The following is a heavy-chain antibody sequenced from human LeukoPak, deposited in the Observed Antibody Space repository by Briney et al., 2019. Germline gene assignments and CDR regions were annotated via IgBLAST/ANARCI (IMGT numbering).Heavy chain of an antibody. CDR1: GYTFTSYA. D-gene: IGHD3-22*01. Sequence: GASVKVSCKASGYTFTSYAMHWVRQAPGQRLEWMGWISAYNGNTNYAQKLQGRVAMTTDTSTSTAYMELRSLRSDDAAVYYCVYYDSSGYPDYFGYWGQGTLVTVSS. J-gene: IGHJ4*02. CDR2: ISAYNGNT. CDR3: VYYDSSGYPDYFGY. V-gene: IGHV1-18*01.